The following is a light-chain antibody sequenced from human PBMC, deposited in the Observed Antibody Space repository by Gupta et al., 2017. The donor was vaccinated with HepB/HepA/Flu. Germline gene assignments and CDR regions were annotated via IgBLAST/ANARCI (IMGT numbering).Light chain of an antibody. J-gene: IGKJ3*01. CDR2: LGS. CDR1: QTLLQSNGYNY. CDR3: MQVLQTPLT. V-gene: IGKV2-28*01. Sequence: DIVMTQSPLSLPVTPGEPASISCRSSQTLLQSNGYNYLDWYVQKPGQSPQLLIYLGSNRASGVPDRFSGSASGTDFTLEISRVEAEDVGVYYCMQVLQTPLTFGPGTTLDIK.